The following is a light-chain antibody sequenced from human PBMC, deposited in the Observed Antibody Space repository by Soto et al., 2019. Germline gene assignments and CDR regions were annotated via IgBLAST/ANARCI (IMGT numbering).Light chain of an antibody. CDR1: QSISTNY. CDR2: AAS. J-gene: IGKJ5*01. V-gene: IGKV3-20*01. Sequence: EVVLTQSPGTLSLSPGERATLSCRASQSISTNYLAWYQQKPGQAPRLLIYAASSRLTGIPDRFSGSGSGTDFTLTISRPEPEDFAVYYCQQYGRTFGQGTRLEIK. CDR3: QQYGRT.